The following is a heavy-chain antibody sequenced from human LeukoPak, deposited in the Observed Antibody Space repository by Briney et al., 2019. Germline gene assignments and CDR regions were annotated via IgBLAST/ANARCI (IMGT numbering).Heavy chain of an antibody. CDR1: GFSFSDSA. J-gene: IGHJ4*02. CDR3: ATVGRGNSLSV. CDR2: IKSKTDGGTT. V-gene: IGHV3-15*01. Sequence: GGSLKLSCAASGFSFSDSAMHWVRQASGKGLEWVGRIKSKTDGGTTDYAAPVKGRFTISRDDSKNTLYLQMNSLRTEDTAVYYCATVGRGNSLSVWGQGTLVTVSS. D-gene: IGHD5-18*01.